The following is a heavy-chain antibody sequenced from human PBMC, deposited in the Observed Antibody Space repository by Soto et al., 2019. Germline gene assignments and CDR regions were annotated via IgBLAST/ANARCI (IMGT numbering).Heavy chain of an antibody. CDR2: ISWDGGST. Sequence: GGSLILSCAASGFTFDDYAMHWVRQAPGKGLEWVSLISWDGGSTYYADSVKGRFTISRVNSKNSLYLQMNSLRAEYTALYYCAKDCWDGSGHPDDAFDIWGQGTMVTVSS. CDR1: GFTFDDYA. D-gene: IGHD3-10*01. V-gene: IGHV3-43D*03. J-gene: IGHJ3*02. CDR3: AKDCWDGSGHPDDAFDI.